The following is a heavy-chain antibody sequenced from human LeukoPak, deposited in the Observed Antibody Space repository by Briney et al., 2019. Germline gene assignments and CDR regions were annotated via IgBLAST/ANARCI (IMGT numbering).Heavy chain of an antibody. CDR2: ISSSSSYT. J-gene: IGHJ4*02. CDR1: GFXFSDYY. V-gene: IGHV3-11*06. Sequence: PGGSLRLSCAASGFXFSDYYISWIRQAPGKGLEWVSYISSSSSYTNYADSVKGRFAISRDNAKNSLYLQMNSLRAEDTAVYYCARISGAAAQHFDYWGQGTLVTVSS. D-gene: IGHD6-13*01. CDR3: ARISGAAAQHFDY.